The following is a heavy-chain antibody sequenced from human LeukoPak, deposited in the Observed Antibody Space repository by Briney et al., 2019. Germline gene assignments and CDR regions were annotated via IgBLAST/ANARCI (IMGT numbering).Heavy chain of an antibody. Sequence: RISCTGSGYSFTSYWIGWVRQAPGQGLEWMGGIIPIFGTANYAQKFQGRVTITTDESTSTAYMELSSLRSEDTAVYYCARELRPRAQGWELIDAFDIWGQGTMVTVSS. CDR3: ARELRPRAQGWELIDAFDI. D-gene: IGHD1-26*01. J-gene: IGHJ3*02. CDR2: IIPIFGTA. V-gene: IGHV1-69*05. CDR1: GYSFTSYW.